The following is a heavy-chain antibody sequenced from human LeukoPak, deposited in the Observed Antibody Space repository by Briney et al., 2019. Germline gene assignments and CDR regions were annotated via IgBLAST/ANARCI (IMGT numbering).Heavy chain of an antibody. CDR1: GYSFTSYW. CDR2: IYPGDSDT. J-gene: IGHJ4*02. V-gene: IGHV5-51*01. Sequence: GESLKISCKGSGYSFTSYWIGWVRQMPGKGLEWMGIIYPGDSDTRYNPSFQGQVTMSADKSISTAYLQWSSLKASDTAMYYCARVRNYDLREVDFDYWGQGTLVTVSS. CDR3: ARVRNYDLREVDFDY. D-gene: IGHD3/OR15-3a*01.